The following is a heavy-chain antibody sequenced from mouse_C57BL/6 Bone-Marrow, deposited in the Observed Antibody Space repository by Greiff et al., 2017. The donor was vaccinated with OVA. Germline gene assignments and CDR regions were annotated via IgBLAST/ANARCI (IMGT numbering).Heavy chain of an antibody. CDR1: EYEFPSHD. V-gene: IGHV5-2*03. Sequence: EVKVEESGGGLVQPGESLKLSCESNEYEFPSHDMSWVRKTPEKRLELVAAINSDGGSTYYTDTMERRFIISRDNTKKALYLQMSSLRAEDTALYYCARHDYSNYVAYWGQGTLVTVSA. D-gene: IGHD2-5*01. CDR3: ARHDYSNYVAY. CDR2: INSDGGST. J-gene: IGHJ3*01.